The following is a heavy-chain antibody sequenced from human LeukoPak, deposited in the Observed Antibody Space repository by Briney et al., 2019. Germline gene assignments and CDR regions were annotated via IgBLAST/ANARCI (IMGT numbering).Heavy chain of an antibody. V-gene: IGHV3-21*01. D-gene: IGHD6-19*01. CDR2: ISSSSSYI. J-gene: IGHJ4*02. CDR3: ARVRYDSGWYDY. CDR1: GFTFSSYS. Sequence: GGSLRLSCAASGFTFSSYSMNWVRQAPGKGLEWVSSISSSSSYIYYADSVKGRFTISRDNAKNSLYLQMNSLRAEDAAVYYCARVRYDSGWYDYWGQGALVTVSS.